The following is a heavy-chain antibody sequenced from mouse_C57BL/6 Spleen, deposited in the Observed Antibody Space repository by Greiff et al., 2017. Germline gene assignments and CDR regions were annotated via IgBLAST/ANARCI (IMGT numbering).Heavy chain of an antibody. CDR3: VNSNLFAY. J-gene: IGHJ3*01. V-gene: IGHV1-7*01. Sequence: QVHVKQSGAELAKPGASVKLSCKASGYTFTSYWMHWVKQRPGQGLEWIGYINPSSGYTKYNQKFKDKATLTADKTSSTAYMHLSSLTDEDSAFYYCVNSNLFAYWGQGTLVTVSA. D-gene: IGHD2-5*01. CDR1: GYTFTSYW. CDR2: INPSSGYT.